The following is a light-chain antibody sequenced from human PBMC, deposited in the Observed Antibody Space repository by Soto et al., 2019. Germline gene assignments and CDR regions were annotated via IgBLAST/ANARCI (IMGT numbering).Light chain of an antibody. CDR2: EVS. CDR1: NIDVGGYNY. V-gene: IGLV2-14*01. CDR3: STSSSTSTTWV. Sequence: QSGLTQPASVSGSPGQSITISCTGTNIDVGGYNYVSWYQQHPGKAPKLMIYEVSNRPSGVSNRFSGSKSGNTASLTISGLQAEDEADYYCSTSSSTSTTWVFGGGTKLTVL. J-gene: IGLJ3*02.